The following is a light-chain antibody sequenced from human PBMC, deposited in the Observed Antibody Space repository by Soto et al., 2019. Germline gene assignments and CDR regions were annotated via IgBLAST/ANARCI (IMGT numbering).Light chain of an antibody. J-gene: IGLJ1*01. CDR1: SSDVGGYDY. V-gene: IGLV2-14*01. CDR3: DSFTRSRAYV. CDR2: EVS. Sequence: QSALTQPASVSGSPGQSITISCTGTSSDVGGYDYVSWYQQQSGKAPKLIIYEVSSRPSGVSNRFSGSKSGNTASLTISGLQADDEADYYCDSFTRSRAYVFGVGTKLTVL.